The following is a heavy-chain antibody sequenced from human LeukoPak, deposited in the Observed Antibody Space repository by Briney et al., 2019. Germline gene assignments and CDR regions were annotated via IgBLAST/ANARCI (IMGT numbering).Heavy chain of an antibody. J-gene: IGHJ4*02. CDR1: GYTFSYS. D-gene: IGHD1/OR15-1a*01. CDR2: ISVRSNYI. Sequence: GGSLRLSCLASGYTFSYSINWVRQAPGKGLEWVSSISVRSNYIYYADSVRGRFRISRDDARDSLFLEMNSLRAEDTAVYYCVRLRRNIWGQGTLVTVSS. V-gene: IGHV3-21*01. CDR3: VRLRRNI.